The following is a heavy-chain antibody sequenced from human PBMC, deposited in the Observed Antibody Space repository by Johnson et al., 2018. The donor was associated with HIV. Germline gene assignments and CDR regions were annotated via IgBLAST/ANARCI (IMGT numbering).Heavy chain of an antibody. CDR1: GFTFTTYA. CDR2: ISGSGGST. D-gene: IGHD4-17*01. Sequence: VQLMESGGGLVQPGGSLRLSCAASGFTFTTYAMTWVRRTPAKGLDWVSTISGSGGSTYYADSVKGRFTISRDNSKSTLYLQMNSLTADDTAVYYCAKGYGDYEGNAFDIWGQGTMVTVSS. CDR3: AKGYGDYEGNAFDI. V-gene: IGHV3-23*01. J-gene: IGHJ3*02.